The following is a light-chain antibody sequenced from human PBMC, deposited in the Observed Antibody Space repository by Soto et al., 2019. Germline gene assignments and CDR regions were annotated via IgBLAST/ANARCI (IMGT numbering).Light chain of an antibody. CDR1: SSDVGGYNY. CDR2: EVS. Sequence: QSPLSQPAAVSGSPGNSITISCTGTSSDVGGYNYVSWYQQHPGKAPKLMIYEVSNRPSGVSNRFSGSKSGNTASLTISGLQAEEEADYYCSSYTSSSTYVFGTGTKVTVL. J-gene: IGLJ1*01. CDR3: SSYTSSSTYV. V-gene: IGLV2-14*01.